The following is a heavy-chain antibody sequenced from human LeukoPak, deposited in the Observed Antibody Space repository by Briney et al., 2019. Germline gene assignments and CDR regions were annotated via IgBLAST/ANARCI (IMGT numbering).Heavy chain of an antibody. CDR3: ARSPYSSGWYGLDY. V-gene: IGHV4-4*02. J-gene: IGHJ4*02. CDR1: GGSISSSYW. D-gene: IGHD6-19*01. CDR2: IYHSGST. Sequence: PSGTLSLTCAVSGGSISSSYWWSWVRQPPGKGLEWIGEIYHSGSTNYNPSLKSRVTISVDKSKNQFSLKLSSVTAADTAVYYCARSPYSSGWYGLDYWGQGTLVTVSS.